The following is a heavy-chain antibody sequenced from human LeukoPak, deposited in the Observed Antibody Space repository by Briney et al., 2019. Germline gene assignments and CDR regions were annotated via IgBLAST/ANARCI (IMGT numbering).Heavy chain of an antibody. V-gene: IGHV1-8*01. D-gene: IGHD2-2*01. J-gene: IGHJ6*03. CDR2: MNPNSGNT. CDR1: GYTFTSYD. CDR3: ARVLGYCSSTSCYNYMDV. Sequence: GASVKVSCKASGYTFTSYDINWVRQATGQGLEWMGWMNPNSGNTGYAQKFQGRVTITTDESTSTAYMELSSLRSEDTAVYYCARVLGYCSSTSCYNYMDVWGKGTTVTVSS.